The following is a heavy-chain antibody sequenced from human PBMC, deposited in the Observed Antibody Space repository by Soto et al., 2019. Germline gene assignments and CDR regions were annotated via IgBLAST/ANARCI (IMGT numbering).Heavy chain of an antibody. CDR3: ARARLGGSYFYYYYGMDV. CDR1: GGSFSGYY. Sequence: RSLTCAVYGGSFSGYYWSWIRQPPGKGLEWIGEINHSGSTNYNPSLKSRVTISVDTSKNQFSLKLSSVTAADTAVYYCARARLGGSYFYYYYGMDVWGQGATVTVSS. CDR2: INHSGST. D-gene: IGHD1-26*01. V-gene: IGHV4-34*01. J-gene: IGHJ6*02.